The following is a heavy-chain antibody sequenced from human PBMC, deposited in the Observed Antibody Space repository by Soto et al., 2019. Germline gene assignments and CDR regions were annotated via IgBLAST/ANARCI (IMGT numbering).Heavy chain of an antibody. CDR3: ARSNMVRGDYFDP. Sequence: SETLSLTCTVSGGSISSYYWSWIRQPPGKGLEWIGYIYYSGSTNYNPSLKSRVTISVDTSKNQFSLKLSSVTAADTAVYYCARSNMVRGDYFDPWGQGTLVTVSS. CDR2: IYYSGST. J-gene: IGHJ5*02. V-gene: IGHV4-59*01. CDR1: GGSISSYY. D-gene: IGHD3-10*01.